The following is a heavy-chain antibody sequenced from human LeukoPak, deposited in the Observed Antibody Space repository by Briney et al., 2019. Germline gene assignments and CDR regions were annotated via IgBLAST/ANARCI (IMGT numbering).Heavy chain of an antibody. CDR3: ARGKYYYGSGTDWFDP. V-gene: IGHV4-4*07. D-gene: IGHD3-10*01. Sequence: PSETLSLTCTVSGGSISSYYWSWIRQPAGKGLEWIGRIYTSGSTNYKPSLKSRVTMSVDTSKNQFSLKLSSVTAADTAVYYCARGKYYYGSGTDWFDPWGQGTLVTVSS. CDR1: GGSISSYY. CDR2: IYTSGST. J-gene: IGHJ5*02.